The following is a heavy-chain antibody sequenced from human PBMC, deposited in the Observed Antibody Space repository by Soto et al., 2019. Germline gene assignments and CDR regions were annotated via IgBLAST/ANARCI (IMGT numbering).Heavy chain of an antibody. V-gene: IGHV1-24*01. CDR2: FDPEDGEA. Sequence: ASVKVSCKVSGYTLTELSMHWVRQAPGKGLEWTGGFDPEDGEAIYAQKFQGRVTMTEDTSTDTAYMELSSLRSEDTAVYYCATDLYAVARDSSGYYKDVWGQGTTVTVSS. CDR3: ATDLYAVARDSSGYYKDV. CDR1: GYTLTELS. D-gene: IGHD3-22*01. J-gene: IGHJ6*02.